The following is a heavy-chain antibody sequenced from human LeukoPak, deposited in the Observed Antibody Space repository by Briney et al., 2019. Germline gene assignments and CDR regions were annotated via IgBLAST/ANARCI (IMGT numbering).Heavy chain of an antibody. CDR3: ARDIVVVITEDNWFDP. CDR2: MNPNSGNT. J-gene: IGHJ5*02. CDR1: GYTFTSYD. D-gene: IGHD3-22*01. V-gene: IGHV1-8*01. Sequence: GASVKVSCKASGYTFTSYDINWVRQATGQGLEWMGWMNPNSGNTGYAQKFQGRVTMTRNTSISTAYMELSSLRSDDTAVYYCARDIVVVITEDNWFDPWGQGTLVTVSS.